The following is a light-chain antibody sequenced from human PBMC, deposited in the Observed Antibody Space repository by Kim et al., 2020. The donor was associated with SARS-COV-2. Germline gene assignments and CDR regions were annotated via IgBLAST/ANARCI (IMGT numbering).Light chain of an antibody. J-gene: IGKJ4*01. CDR1: EIVRDNY. CDR2: GAS. Sequence: SPGERGTLSCRASEIVRDNYLAWYQQKPGQAPRLLIYGASSMSAGIPDRFSGSGSGTDFTLTINRLEPSDSAVYYCQHYGTAPLTFGGGTKVEIK. V-gene: IGKV3-20*01. CDR3: QHYGTAPLT.